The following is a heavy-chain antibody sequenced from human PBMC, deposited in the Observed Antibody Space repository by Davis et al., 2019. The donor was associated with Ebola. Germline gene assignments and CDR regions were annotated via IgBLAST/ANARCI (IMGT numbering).Heavy chain of an antibody. CDR3: AKDTSNIWFDI. Sequence: GESLKISCVASGFTFSSYWMSWVRQAPGKGLEWVANIKPDGSEKYYVDSVKGRFTISRDNSKNTLYLQMNGLRVEDTAIYYCAKDTSNIWFDIWGQGTNVTVSS. V-gene: IGHV3-7*03. CDR2: IKPDGSEK. CDR1: GFTFSSYW. D-gene: IGHD1-26*01. J-gene: IGHJ3*02.